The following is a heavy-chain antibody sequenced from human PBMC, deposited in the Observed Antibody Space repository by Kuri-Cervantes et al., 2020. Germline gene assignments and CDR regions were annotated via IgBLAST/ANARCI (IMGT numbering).Heavy chain of an antibody. D-gene: IGHD6-19*01. CDR3: AGILVSGTDSFDP. CDR2: TYYRSKWYN. V-gene: IGHV6-1*01. Sequence: LRLSCVISGDTVSSNSAAWNWIRQSPSRGLEWLGRTYYRSKWYNDYAVSVKSRITINPDTSNNQLSLHLNSVTPEDTAVYYCAGILVSGTDSFDPWGQGTLVTVSS. CDR1: GDTVSSNSAA. J-gene: IGHJ5*02.